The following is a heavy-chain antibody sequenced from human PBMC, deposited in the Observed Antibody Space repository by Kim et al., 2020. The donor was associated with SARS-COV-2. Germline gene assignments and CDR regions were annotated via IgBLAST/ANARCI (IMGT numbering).Heavy chain of an antibody. D-gene: IGHD6-13*01. CDR2: IWYDGSNK. J-gene: IGHJ4*02. Sequence: GGSLRLSCTASGFTFSRYGMHWVRQAPGKGLEWVAVIWYDGSNKYYADSVKGRFTISRDNSKNTLYLQMNSLRAEDTAVYYCARDDPIAAVDFDYWGQGT. V-gene: IGHV3-33*01. CDR3: ARDDPIAAVDFDY. CDR1: GFTFSRYG.